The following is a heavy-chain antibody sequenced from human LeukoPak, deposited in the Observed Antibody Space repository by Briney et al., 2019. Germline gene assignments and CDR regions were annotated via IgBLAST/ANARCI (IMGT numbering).Heavy chain of an antibody. CDR3: ARGNRQLAYYGSGSRLPYDS. CDR2: YNHFGST. D-gene: IGHD3-10*01. V-gene: IGHV4-34*01. Sequence: SETLSLTCAVYGGSFSGYYWSWIRQPPGKGLEWIGEYNHFGSTTYNPSLNNRVTISVDTSKNQFSLTLSSVTAADTAVYYCARGNRQLAYYGSGSRLPYDSWGQGSLVTVSS. CDR1: GGSFSGYY. J-gene: IGHJ4*02.